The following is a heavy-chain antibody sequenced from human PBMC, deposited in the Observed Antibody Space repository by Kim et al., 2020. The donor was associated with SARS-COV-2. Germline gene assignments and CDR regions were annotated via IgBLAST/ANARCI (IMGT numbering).Heavy chain of an antibody. Sequence: WVRRAPRQGLEWMGVIIPIFGTANYAQKFQGRVTITADESTSTAYMELSSLRSEDTAVYYCARSPDYYYYGMDVWGQGTTVTVSS. CDR3: ARSPDYYYYGMDV. V-gene: IGHV1-69*01. CDR2: IIPIFGTA. J-gene: IGHJ6*02.